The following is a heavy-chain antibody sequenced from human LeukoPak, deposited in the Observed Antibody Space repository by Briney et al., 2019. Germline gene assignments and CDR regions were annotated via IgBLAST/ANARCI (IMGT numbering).Heavy chain of an antibody. Sequence: GESLRLSCAASGFTFSDYYMSWIRQAPGKGLEWLSYISDLSNNRYYADTVKGRFIISRDDAKNSVYLQMSSLRAEDTAVYYCARFGTSGYSGDHWGQGTLVTVSS. V-gene: IGHV3-11*04. CDR1: GFTFSDYY. D-gene: IGHD3-22*01. J-gene: IGHJ4*02. CDR2: ISDLSNNR. CDR3: ARFGTSGYSGDH.